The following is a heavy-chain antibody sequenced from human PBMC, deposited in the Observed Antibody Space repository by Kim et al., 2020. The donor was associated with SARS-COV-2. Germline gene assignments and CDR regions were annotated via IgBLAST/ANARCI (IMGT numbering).Heavy chain of an antibody. V-gene: IGHV3-15*01. CDR3: TTHPPWDV. CDR2: IKSKTEGGTT. Sequence: GGSLRLSCAASGFTSSNAWMTWVRQAPGKGLEWVGRIKSKTEGGTTDYAAPVKGRFTISRDDSKNTLYLQMNSLKTEDTAVFYCTTHPPWDVWGQGTTGT. J-gene: IGHJ6*02. CDR1: GFTSSNAW.